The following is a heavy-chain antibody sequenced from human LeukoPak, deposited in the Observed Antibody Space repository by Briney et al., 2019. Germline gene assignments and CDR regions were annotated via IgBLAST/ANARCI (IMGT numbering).Heavy chain of an antibody. Sequence: GGSLRLSCAASGFTFTSYAMNWVRQAPGKGLEWASFISGSGDITYYADSVKGRFTISRDNSKNTLYLQMNSLRAEDTAVYYCAKYRHNYYYYGMDVWGQGTTVTVSS. CDR3: AKYRHNYYYYGMDV. CDR2: ISGSGDIT. CDR1: GFTFTSYA. J-gene: IGHJ6*02. V-gene: IGHV3-23*01.